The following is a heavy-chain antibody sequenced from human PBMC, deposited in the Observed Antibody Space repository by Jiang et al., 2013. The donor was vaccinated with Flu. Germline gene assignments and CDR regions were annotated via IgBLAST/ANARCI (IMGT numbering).Heavy chain of an antibody. CDR3: ATDCYGGDCYIN. CDR1: GRTLTELA. CDR2: FDPEYGEA. D-gene: IGHD2-21*01. V-gene: IGHV1-24*01. J-gene: IGHJ4*02. Sequence: SGAEVKKFGASVKVSCKVSGRTLTELAMHWVRQAPGKGLEWMGRFDPEYGEAVYAQKFQGRVTMTEDTSTQTRYMELSSLRSEDTAVYYCATDCYGGDCYINWGRGTLVTVPS.